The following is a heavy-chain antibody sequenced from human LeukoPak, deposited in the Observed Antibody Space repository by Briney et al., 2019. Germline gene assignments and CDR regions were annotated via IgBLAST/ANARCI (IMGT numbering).Heavy chain of an antibody. CDR2: LYHSDSI. Sequence: SETLSLTCAVSGYSISSGYYWIWIRQPPGKGLEWVGSLYHSDSIYYNPSLESRVTMSVDTSKNQFSLKLSFVTAADTAVYYCARQHDSYHYYYVDVWGKGTTVTVSS. CDR1: GYSISSGYY. D-gene: IGHD6-13*01. CDR3: ARQHDSYHYYYVDV. J-gene: IGHJ6*03. V-gene: IGHV4-38-2*01.